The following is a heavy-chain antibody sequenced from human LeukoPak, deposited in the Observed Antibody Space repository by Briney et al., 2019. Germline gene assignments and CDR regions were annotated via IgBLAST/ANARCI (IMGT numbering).Heavy chain of an antibody. CDR2: ISYDGSNK. D-gene: IGHD3-22*01. CDR3: AKDRPHPASSGWALDY. V-gene: IGHV3-30*18. CDR1: GFTFSSYG. J-gene: IGHJ4*02. Sequence: LPGGSLRLSCAASGFTFSSYGMHWVRQAPGKGLEWVAVISYDGSNKYYADSVKGRFTISRDNSKNTLYLQMNSPRAEDTAVYYCAKDRPHPASSGWALDYWGQGTLVTVSS.